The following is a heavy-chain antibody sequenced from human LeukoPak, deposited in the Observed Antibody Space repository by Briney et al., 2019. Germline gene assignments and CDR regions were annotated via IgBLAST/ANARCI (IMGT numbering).Heavy chain of an antibody. Sequence: ASVKVSCKASGYTFTSYGISWVRQAPGQGLEWMGWISAYNCNTNYAQKLQGRVTMTTDTSTSTAYMELRSLRSDDTAVYYCAFYCSSTSCYDADFDYWGQGTLVTVSS. J-gene: IGHJ4*02. D-gene: IGHD2-2*01. CDR3: AFYCSSTSCYDADFDY. CDR1: GYTFTSYG. CDR2: ISAYNCNT. V-gene: IGHV1-18*04.